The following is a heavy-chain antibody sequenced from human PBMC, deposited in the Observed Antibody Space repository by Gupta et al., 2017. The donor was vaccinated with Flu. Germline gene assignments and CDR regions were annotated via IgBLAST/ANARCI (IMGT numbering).Heavy chain of an antibody. V-gene: IGHV3-74*03. Sequence: SSYLQWVRQAPGKGLVWVSRINPDGSSTTYAESVKGHFTISRDNAKNTLYLQMNSLGDDDTAVYYCATVTSGCWGQGTLVTVSS. D-gene: IGHD4-17*01. CDR2: INPDGSST. CDR3: ATVTSGC. J-gene: IGHJ4*02. CDR1: SSY.